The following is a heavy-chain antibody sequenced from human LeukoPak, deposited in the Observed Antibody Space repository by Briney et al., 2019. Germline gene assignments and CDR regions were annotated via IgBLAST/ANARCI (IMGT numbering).Heavy chain of an antibody. Sequence: ASVKVSCKASGYTFTGYYMHWVRQAPGQGLEWMGWINPNSGGTNYAQKFQGRVTMTRDTSISTAHMELSRLRSDDTAVYYCARAVSRLQQRVLDYWGQGTLVTVSS. CDR1: GYTFTGYY. V-gene: IGHV1-2*02. D-gene: IGHD6-13*01. CDR2: INPNSGGT. CDR3: ARAVSRLQQRVLDY. J-gene: IGHJ4*02.